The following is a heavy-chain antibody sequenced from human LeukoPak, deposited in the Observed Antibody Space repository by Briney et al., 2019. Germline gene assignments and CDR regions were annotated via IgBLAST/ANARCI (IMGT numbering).Heavy chain of an antibody. V-gene: IGHV4-39*07. CDR2: IYYSGST. J-gene: IGHJ6*03. Sequence: SETLSLTCTVSGGSISSSSYYWGWIRQPPGKGLEWIGSIYYSGSTYYNPSLKSRVTISVDTSKNQFSLKLSSVTAADTAVYYCARVGQFLYYDYVWGILYMDVWGKGTTVTVSS. D-gene: IGHD3-16*01. CDR3: ARVGQFLYYDYVWGILYMDV. CDR1: GGSISSSSYY.